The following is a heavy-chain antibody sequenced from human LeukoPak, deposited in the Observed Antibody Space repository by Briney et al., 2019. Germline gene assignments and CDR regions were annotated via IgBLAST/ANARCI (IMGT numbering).Heavy chain of an antibody. Sequence: SETLSLTCAVYGGSFSGYYWSWIRQPPGKGLEWIGEINHSGSTNYNPSLKSRVTISVDTSKNQFSLKLRSVTAADTAVYYCARQRKFDCWDQGTLVTVSS. D-gene: IGHD6-25*01. CDR1: GGSFSGYY. J-gene: IGHJ4*02. CDR3: ARQRKFDC. CDR2: INHSGST. V-gene: IGHV4-34*01.